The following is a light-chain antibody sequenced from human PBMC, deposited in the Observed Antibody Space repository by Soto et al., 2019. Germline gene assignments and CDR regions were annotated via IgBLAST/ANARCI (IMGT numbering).Light chain of an antibody. V-gene: IGKV1-33*01. CDR3: QQFDNLPMFA. CDR2: DSS. CDR1: QDISNY. J-gene: IGKJ2*01. Sequence: DIQLTQSPSSLSASVGDLVTITCQASQDISNYLNWYQQKPGKAPKLLIYDSSNVKTRVPLRFSGSGSGTLFTFTISSLQPEDIGTYFCQQFDNLPMFAFGQGTKV.